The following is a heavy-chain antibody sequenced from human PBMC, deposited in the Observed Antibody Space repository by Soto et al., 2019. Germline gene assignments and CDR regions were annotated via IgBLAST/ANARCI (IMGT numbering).Heavy chain of an antibody. CDR1: GFTFSSYG. CDR2: IWYDGSNK. CDR3: ARDLLLRSRTAMVTLGGMDV. J-gene: IGHJ6*01. D-gene: IGHD5-18*01. V-gene: IGHV3-33*01. Sequence: QVQLVESGGGVVQPGRSLRLSCAASGFTFSSYGMHWVRQAPGKGLEWVAVIWYDGSNKYYADSVKGRFTISRDNSKNTLYLQMNSLRAEDTAVYYCARDLLLRSRTAMVTLGGMDVW.